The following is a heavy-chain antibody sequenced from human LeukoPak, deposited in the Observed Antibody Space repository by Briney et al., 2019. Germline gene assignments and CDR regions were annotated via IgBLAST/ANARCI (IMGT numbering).Heavy chain of an antibody. V-gene: IGHV4-34*01. J-gene: IGHJ4*02. Sequence: SETLSLTCAVYGGSFSGYYWSWIRQPPGKGLEWIGEINHSGSTNYNPSLKSRVTISVDTSKNQFFLKLSSVTAADTAVYYCASHLATAQTFDYWGQGTLVTVSS. D-gene: IGHD1-1*01. CDR3: ASHLATAQTFDY. CDR1: GGSFSGYY. CDR2: INHSGST.